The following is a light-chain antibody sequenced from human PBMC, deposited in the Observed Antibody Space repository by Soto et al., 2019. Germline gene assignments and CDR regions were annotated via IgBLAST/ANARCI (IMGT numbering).Light chain of an antibody. CDR1: QSVSSN. CDR2: GAS. Sequence: EIVMTQSPAALSVSPGERATLSCRASQSVSSNLAWYQQKSGQAPRLLIYGASTRATGIPARFSGSGSGTEFTLTISSLQSEDFVVYYCQQYNNWPRTFGQGTKVDIK. V-gene: IGKV3-15*01. J-gene: IGKJ1*01. CDR3: QQYNNWPRT.